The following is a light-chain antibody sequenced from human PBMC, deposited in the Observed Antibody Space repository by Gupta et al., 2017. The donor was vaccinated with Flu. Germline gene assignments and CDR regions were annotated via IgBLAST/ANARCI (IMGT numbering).Light chain of an antibody. Sequence: SALPQPASVSGSAGQSITISCTGTSSDIGSYNLLAWYQQHPGKAPKLMIYEGSKRPSGVSNRFSGSKSGNTASLTISGLQAEDEADYYCCSYAGSSTFYVFGTGTKFTVL. CDR2: EGS. CDR3: CSYAGSSTFYV. CDR1: SSDIGSYNL. V-gene: IGLV2-23*01. J-gene: IGLJ1*01.